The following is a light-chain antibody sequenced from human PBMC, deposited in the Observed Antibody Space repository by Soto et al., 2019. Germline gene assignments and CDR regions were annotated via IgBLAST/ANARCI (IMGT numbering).Light chain of an antibody. CDR1: SSDVGSDNL. CDR3: CSYAGSSTFHVV. CDR2: EGS. Sequence: QSVLTQPASVSGSPGQSITISCTGTSSDVGSDNLVSWYQQHPGKAPKLMIYEGSKRPSGFSNRFSGSKSGNTASLTISGLQAEDEADYYCCSYAGSSTFHVVFGGGTKLTVL. V-gene: IGLV2-23*01. J-gene: IGLJ2*01.